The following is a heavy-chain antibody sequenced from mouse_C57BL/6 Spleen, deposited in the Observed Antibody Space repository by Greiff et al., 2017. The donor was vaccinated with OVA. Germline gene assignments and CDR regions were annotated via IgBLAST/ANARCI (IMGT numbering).Heavy chain of an antibody. Sequence: QVQLQQSGPELVKPGASVKISCKASGYSFTSYYIHWVKQRPGQGLEWIGWIYPGSDNTKYNEKFKGKATLTADTSSSTAYMQLSSLTSEDSAVYYCASNWDVEGAWFAYWGQGTLVTVSA. CDR3: ASNWDVEGAWFAY. J-gene: IGHJ3*01. D-gene: IGHD4-1*02. CDR2: IYPGSDNT. V-gene: IGHV1-66*01. CDR1: GYSFTSYY.